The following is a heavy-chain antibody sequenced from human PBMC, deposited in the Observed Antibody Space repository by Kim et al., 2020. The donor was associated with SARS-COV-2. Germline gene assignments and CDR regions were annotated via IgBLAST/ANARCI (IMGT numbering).Heavy chain of an antibody. CDR3: ARKNSGSPNWFDP. V-gene: IGHV3-21*01. Sequence: GGSLRLSCAASGFTFSSYSMNWVRQAPGKGLEWVSSISSSSSYIYYADSVKGRFTISRDNAKNSLYLQMNSLRAEDTAVYYCARKNSGSPNWFDPWGQGTLVTVSS. J-gene: IGHJ5*02. CDR2: ISSSSSYI. CDR1: GFTFSSYS. D-gene: IGHD1-26*01.